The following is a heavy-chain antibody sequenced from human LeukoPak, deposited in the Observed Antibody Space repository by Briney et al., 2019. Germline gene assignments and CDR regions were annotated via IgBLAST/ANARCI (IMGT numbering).Heavy chain of an antibody. J-gene: IGHJ6*02. V-gene: IGHV1-69*04. CDR2: IIPIFGIA. Sequence: SVKVSCKASGGTFSSYAISWVRQAPGQGLEWMGRIIPIFGIADYAQKFQGRVTITADKSTSTAYMELSSLRSEDTAVYYCATDTAMAGTYYYYGMDVWGQGTTVTVSS. CDR3: ATDTAMAGTYYYYGMDV. D-gene: IGHD5-18*01. CDR1: GGTFSSYA.